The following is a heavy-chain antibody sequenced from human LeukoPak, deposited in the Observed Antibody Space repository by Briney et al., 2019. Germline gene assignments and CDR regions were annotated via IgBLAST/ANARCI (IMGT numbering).Heavy chain of an antibody. CDR1: GGSFSDYY. V-gene: IGHV4-34*01. D-gene: IGHD5-24*01. Sequence: PSETLSLTCAVYGGSFSDYYWSWIRQPPGKGLEWIGEINHSGSTNYNPSLKSRVTISVDTSKNQFSLKLSSVTAADTAVYYCARGLSRRARVKWGNGYSYFDYWGQGTLVTVSS. CDR2: INHSGST. CDR3: ARGLSRRARVKWGNGYSYFDY. J-gene: IGHJ4*02.